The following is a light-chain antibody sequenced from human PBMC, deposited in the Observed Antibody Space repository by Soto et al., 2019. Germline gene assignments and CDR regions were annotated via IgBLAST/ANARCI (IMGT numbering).Light chain of an antibody. Sequence: DIQMTESPSSLSSYLGDTVTIVCRASQDIRSWLAWYQQKAERAPNVRSFDASNLHSGVTTRFSGSGSVTPFALTITCLQTEDYATYYCNQNNSYPLTCGGGTKVDIK. V-gene: IGKV1D-16*01. J-gene: IGKJ4*01. CDR3: NQNNSYPLT. CDR1: QDIRSW. CDR2: DAS.